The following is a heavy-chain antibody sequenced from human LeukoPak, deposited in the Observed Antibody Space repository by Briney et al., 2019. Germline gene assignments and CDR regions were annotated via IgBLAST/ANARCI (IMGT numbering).Heavy chain of an antibody. CDR1: GGTFSSYA. D-gene: IGHD4/OR15-4a*01. CDR2: IIPILGIA. CDR3: ARAVVLAKQDAFDI. Sequence: GASVKVSCKASGGTFSSYAISWVRQAPGQGLEWMGRIIPILGIANYAQKFQGRVTITADKSTSTAYMELSSLRSDDTAVYYCARAVVLAKQDAFDIWGQGTMVTVSS. V-gene: IGHV1-69*04. J-gene: IGHJ3*02.